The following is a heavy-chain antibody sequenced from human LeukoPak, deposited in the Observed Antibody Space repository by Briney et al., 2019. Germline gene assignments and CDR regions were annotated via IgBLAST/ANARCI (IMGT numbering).Heavy chain of an antibody. V-gene: IGHV3-74*01. J-gene: IGHJ6*04. CDR2: INSDGSST. CDR3: AREGGEGGDYYYGMDV. Sequence: PGGSLRLSCAASGFTFSSYWMHWVRQAPGKGLVWVSRINSDGSSTSYADSVKGRFTISRDNAKNTLYLKMNSLRAEDTAVYYCAREGGEGGDYYYGMDVWGKGTTVTVSS. CDR1: GFTFSSYW. D-gene: IGHD3-16*01.